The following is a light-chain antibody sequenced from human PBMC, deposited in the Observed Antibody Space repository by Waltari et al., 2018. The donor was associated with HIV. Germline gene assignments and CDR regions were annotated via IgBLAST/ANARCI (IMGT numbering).Light chain of an antibody. J-gene: IGLJ2*01. CDR3: CSKSTIYFGVL. CDR1: SADIGGSNL. V-gene: IGLV2-23*02. CDR2: DVD. Sequence: QSALTQPASVSGPPGQSITISCTGTSADIGGSNLVSWYQHHPGKAPRLIIFDVDKRPSGISDRFSGSKSGYTASLTISGLRTEDEADYFCCSKSTIYFGVLFGGGTTLTVL.